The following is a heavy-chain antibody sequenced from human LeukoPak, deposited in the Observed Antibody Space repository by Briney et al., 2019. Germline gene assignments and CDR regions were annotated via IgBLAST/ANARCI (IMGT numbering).Heavy chain of an antibody. Sequence: GGSLRLSCAASGFTVSTNYMSWVRQAPGKGLEWVSSISRSATYLYYADSLQGRFTVSRDDAKSSLYLQMNSLSAEDTAVYYCARHVYSSGWGAFDIWGQGTMVTVSS. D-gene: IGHD6-19*01. CDR3: ARHVYSSGWGAFDI. V-gene: IGHV3-21*01. CDR1: GFTVSTNY. J-gene: IGHJ3*02. CDR2: ISRSATYL.